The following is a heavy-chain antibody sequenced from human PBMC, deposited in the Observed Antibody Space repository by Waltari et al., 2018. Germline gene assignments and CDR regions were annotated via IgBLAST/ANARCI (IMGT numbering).Heavy chain of an antibody. CDR2: ITYDGSNK. J-gene: IGHJ4*02. Sequence: QVHLVESGGGVVQPGGSRRLSCAASGLIYRIYGMHWVRQATGKGVDGVAFITYDGSNKYYADSMKGRFTVSRDKSKNTLLLQMNTLRAEDTAVYYGAKDHVVVVPGGMTKAFDYWGQGTLVTVSS. CDR3: AKDHVVVVPGGMTKAFDY. CDR1: GLIYRIYG. V-gene: IGHV3-30*02. D-gene: IGHD2-2*01.